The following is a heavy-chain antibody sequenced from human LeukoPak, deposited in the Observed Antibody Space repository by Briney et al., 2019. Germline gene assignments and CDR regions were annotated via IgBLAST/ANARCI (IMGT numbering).Heavy chain of an antibody. CDR2: IRYDGSNK. D-gene: IGHD6-13*01. CDR3: ANSIGSSWLVDY. J-gene: IGHJ4*02. CDR1: GFTFSSYG. Sequence: PGGSLRLSCAASGFTFSSYGMHWVRQAPGKGLEWVAFIRYDGSNKYYADSVKGRFTISRDNSKNTLYLQMNSLRAEDTAVYYCANSIGSSWLVDYWGQGTLVTVSS. V-gene: IGHV3-30*02.